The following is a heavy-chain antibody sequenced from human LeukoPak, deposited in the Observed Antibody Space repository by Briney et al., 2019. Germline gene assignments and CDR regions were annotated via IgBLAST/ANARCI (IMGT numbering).Heavy chain of an antibody. D-gene: IGHD2-21*02. Sequence: GGSLRLSCAASGFTLSSYAMSWVRQAPGEGLEWVSAVSRSGGGTFYAHSVTGRVTISRDSSRNTLYLQMNSLRAEDTAVYYCARETNDYFFDSWGQGTLVTVSS. CDR1: GFTLSSYA. CDR2: VSRSGGGT. CDR3: ARETNDYFFDS. J-gene: IGHJ4*02. V-gene: IGHV3-23*01.